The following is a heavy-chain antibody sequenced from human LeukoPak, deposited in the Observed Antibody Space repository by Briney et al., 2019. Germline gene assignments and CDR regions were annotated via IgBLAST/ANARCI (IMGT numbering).Heavy chain of an antibody. Sequence: ASVKVSCKASGYTFTSYGISWVRQAPGQGLEWMGWISAYNGNTNYAQKLQGRVTMTTDTSTSTAYMELRSLRSVDTAVYYCARVLVGYYYDGYGMDVWGQGTTVTVSS. V-gene: IGHV1-18*01. CDR1: GYTFTSYG. J-gene: IGHJ6*02. CDR2: ISAYNGNT. D-gene: IGHD3-22*01. CDR3: ARVLVGYYYDGYGMDV.